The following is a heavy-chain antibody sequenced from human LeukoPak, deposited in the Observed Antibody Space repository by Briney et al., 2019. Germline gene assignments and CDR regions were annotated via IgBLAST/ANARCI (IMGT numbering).Heavy chain of an antibody. Sequence: SETLSLTCTVSGGSISSYYWSWIRQPPGKGLEWIGYIYYSGSTSYNPSLKSRVTISVDTSKNQFSLKLSSVTAADTAVYYCASRSGSYYSYYGMDVWGQGTTVTVSS. J-gene: IGHJ6*02. D-gene: IGHD1-26*01. CDR2: IYYSGST. V-gene: IGHV4-59*01. CDR1: GGSISSYY. CDR3: ASRSGSYYSYYGMDV.